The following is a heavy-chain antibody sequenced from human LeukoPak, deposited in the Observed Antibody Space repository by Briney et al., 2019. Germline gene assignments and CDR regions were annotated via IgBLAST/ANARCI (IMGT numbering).Heavy chain of an antibody. Sequence: GSLRLSCAASGFTFSSYSMNWVRQAPGKGLGWVSLISGSAFSTYYADSVRGRFTISRDNSKSTLYLQMNSLRAEDTAVYYCARVSMTVPFYDYWGQGTLVTVSS. D-gene: IGHD3-22*01. V-gene: IGHV3-23*01. CDR1: GFTFSSYS. CDR2: ISGSAFST. J-gene: IGHJ4*02. CDR3: ARVSMTVPFYDY.